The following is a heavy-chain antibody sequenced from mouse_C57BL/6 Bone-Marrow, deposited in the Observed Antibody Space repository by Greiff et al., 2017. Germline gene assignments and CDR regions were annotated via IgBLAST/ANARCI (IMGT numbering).Heavy chain of an antibody. D-gene: IGHD1-1*01. CDR3: AREGTLLRGWYFDV. V-gene: IGHV1-85*01. J-gene: IGHJ1*03. CDR2: IYPRDGST. Sequence: VKLMESGPELVKPGASVKLSCKASGYTFTSYDINWVKQRPGQGLEWIGWIYPRDGSTKYNEKFKGKATLTVDTSSSTAYMELHSLTSEDSAVYFCAREGTLLRGWYFDVWGTGTTVTVSS. CDR1: GYTFTSYD.